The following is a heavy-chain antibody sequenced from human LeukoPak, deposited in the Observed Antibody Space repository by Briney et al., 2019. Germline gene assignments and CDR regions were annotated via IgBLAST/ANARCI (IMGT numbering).Heavy chain of an antibody. V-gene: IGHV3-30*02. Sequence: PGGSLRLSCAASGFTFNNYGMHWVRQAPGKGLEWLAFIRYDGSNTYYADSVKGRFTVSRDNSKNTLYLQMNSLRAEDTAVYYCAKASTMGVVASDYWGQGTLVTVSS. CDR2: IRYDGSNT. CDR3: AKASTMGVVASDY. D-gene: IGHD2-8*01. CDR1: GFTFNNYG. J-gene: IGHJ4*02.